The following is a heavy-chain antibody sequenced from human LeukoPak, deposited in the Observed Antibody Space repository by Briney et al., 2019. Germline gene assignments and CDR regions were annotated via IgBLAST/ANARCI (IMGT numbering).Heavy chain of an antibody. V-gene: IGHV4-59*01. J-gene: IGHJ6*03. Sequence: SETLSLTCTVSGGSISPYYWNWIRQPPGKGLEWTGYIYYSGGTNYNASLTSRVTISVDTSQNQFSLRLSSVTAADTAVYYCARRAAAVGTYYMDVWGKGTTVTVSS. D-gene: IGHD6-13*01. CDR3: ARRAAAVGTYYMDV. CDR1: GGSISPYY. CDR2: IYYSGGT.